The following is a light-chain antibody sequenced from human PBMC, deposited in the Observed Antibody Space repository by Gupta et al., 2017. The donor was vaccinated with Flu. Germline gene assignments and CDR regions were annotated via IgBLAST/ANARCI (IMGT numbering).Light chain of an antibody. CDR2: QAS. V-gene: IGKV1-5*03. J-gene: IGKJ1*01. Sequence: DIQMTQSPSTLSASVGDRVTITCRASQSISNWLAWYQQKPGKVPKLLIYQASSLESGVPSRFSGCGSGTEFTLTISSLQPDDVATYYCQRYDSLWTFGQGTRVEIK. CDR3: QRYDSLWT. CDR1: QSISNW.